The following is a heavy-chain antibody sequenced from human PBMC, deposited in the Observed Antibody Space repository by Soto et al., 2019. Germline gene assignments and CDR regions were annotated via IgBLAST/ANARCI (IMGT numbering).Heavy chain of an antibody. V-gene: IGHV4-39*07. CDR3: ARALGYCSSTSCYARPPLDV. Sequence: SETLSLTCTVSGGSISSSSYYWGWIRQPPGKGLEWIGSIYYSGSTYYNPSLKSRVTISVDTSKNQFSLKLSSVTAADTAVYYCARALGYCSSTSCYARPPLDVWGQGTTVTVSS. CDR1: GGSISSSSYY. J-gene: IGHJ6*02. D-gene: IGHD2-2*01. CDR2: IYYSGST.